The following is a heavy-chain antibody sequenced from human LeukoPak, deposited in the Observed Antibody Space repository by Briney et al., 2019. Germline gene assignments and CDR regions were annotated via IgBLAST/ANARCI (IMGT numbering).Heavy chain of an antibody. J-gene: IGHJ6*02. Sequence: SETLSLTCTVSGGSISSGGYYWSWIRQHPGKGLERIGYIYYSGSTYYNPSLKSRVTISVDTSKNQFSLKLSSVTAADTAVYYCARDEPSYGMDVWGQGTTVTVSS. CDR1: GGSISSGGYY. CDR2: IYYSGST. CDR3: ARDEPSYGMDV. V-gene: IGHV4-31*03.